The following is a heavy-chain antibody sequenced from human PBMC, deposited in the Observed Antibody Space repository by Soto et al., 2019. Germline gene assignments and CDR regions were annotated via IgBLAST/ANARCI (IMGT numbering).Heavy chain of an antibody. D-gene: IGHD2-21*02. CDR2: LQTDGRHP. Sequence: EVQLVESGGGLVQPGGSLRLSCVASGFTFDYYWMHWVRQAPGEGLMWVSRLQTDGRHPDYADSVKGRFTISRDNAKNTLYLQMTNLRAEDTAVYYCARGGDPDYWGQGTLVTVSS. CDR3: ARGGDPDY. CDR1: GFTFDYYW. J-gene: IGHJ4*02. V-gene: IGHV3-74*01.